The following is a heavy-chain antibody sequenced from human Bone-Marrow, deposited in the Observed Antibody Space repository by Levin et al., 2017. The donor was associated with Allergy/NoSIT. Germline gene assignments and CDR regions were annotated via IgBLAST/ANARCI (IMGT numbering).Heavy chain of an antibody. CDR2: ISYDGSDK. CDR1: GFTFSTFG. D-gene: IGHD2-8*01. Sequence: WGSLRLSCAASGFTFSTFGMHWVRQAPGKGLEWVTVISYDGSDKYYADSVKGRFTISRDNSKNTLYLQMNSLRTEDTAVYYCARPESHYVLNYFDYWGQGTLVTVSS. V-gene: IGHV3-33*01. J-gene: IGHJ4*02. CDR3: ARPESHYVLNYFDY.